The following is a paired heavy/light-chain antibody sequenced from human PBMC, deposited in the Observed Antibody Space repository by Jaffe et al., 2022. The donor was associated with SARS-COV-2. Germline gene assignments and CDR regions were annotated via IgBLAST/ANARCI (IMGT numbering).Light chain of an antibody. V-gene: IGKV3-15*01. Sequence: EIVMTQSPATLSVSPGERATLSCRASQSVSSKLAWYQQKPGQAPRLLIYGASTRATGIPARFSGSGSGTEFTLTISSLQSEDFAVYYCQQYNKWPPWTFGQGTKVEIK. J-gene: IGKJ1*01. CDR2: GAS. CDR3: QQYNKWPPWT. CDR1: QSVSSK.
Heavy chain of an antibody. V-gene: IGHV4-34*01. D-gene: IGHD2-21*02. CDR2: INDSGST. Sequence: QVQLQQWGAGLLKPSETLSLTCAVYGGSFSDHYWSWIRQPPGKGLEWIGEINDSGSTNYSPSLKSRVTISVDTSKNQFSLKLSSVTAADTAVYYCTRGRGFDYWGDDIDSRANWFDPWGQGTLVTVSS. CDR1: GGSFSDHY. J-gene: IGHJ5*02. CDR3: TRGRGFDYWGDDIDSRANWFDP.